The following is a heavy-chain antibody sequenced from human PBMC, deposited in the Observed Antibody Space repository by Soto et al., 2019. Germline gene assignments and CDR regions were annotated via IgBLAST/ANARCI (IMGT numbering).Heavy chain of an antibody. CDR2: IVPIFGTT. CDR3: ARVEAVAGLYHYLGLDV. J-gene: IGHJ6*02. CDR1: GGTFSNYA. V-gene: IGHV1-69*12. D-gene: IGHD6-19*01. Sequence: QVQLVQSGAEVKKPGSSVKVSCKVSGGTFSNYAIDWVRLAPGHGLEWMGGIVPIFGTTYYTQKFQGRATIFGGHSATSXYLEMTTLSSEDTAIYSCARVEAVAGLYHYLGLDVWGQGTAVTVSS.